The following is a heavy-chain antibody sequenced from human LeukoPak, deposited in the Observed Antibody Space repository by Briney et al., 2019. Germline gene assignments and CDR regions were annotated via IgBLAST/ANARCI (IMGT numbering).Heavy chain of an antibody. Sequence: SVKVSCKASGGTFSSYTISWVRQAPGQGLEWMGRISPILGIANYAQKFQGRVTITADKSTSTAYMELSSLRSEDTAVYYCATRYSSGWYYFDYWGQGTLVTVSS. CDR3: ATRYSSGWYYFDY. V-gene: IGHV1-69*02. D-gene: IGHD6-19*01. CDR1: GGTFSSYT. J-gene: IGHJ4*02. CDR2: ISPILGIA.